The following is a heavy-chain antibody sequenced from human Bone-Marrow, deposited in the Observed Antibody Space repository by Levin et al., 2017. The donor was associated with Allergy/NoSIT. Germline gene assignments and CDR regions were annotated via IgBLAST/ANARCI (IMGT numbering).Heavy chain of an antibody. Sequence: PSETLSLTCTVSGGSISSYYWSWIRQPPGKGLEWIGYIYYSGSTNYNPSLKSRVTISVDTSKNQFSLKLSSVTAADTAVYYCARVCPYGSGIFNGMDVWGQGTTVTVSS. CDR2: IYYSGST. D-gene: IGHD3-10*01. CDR3: ARVCPYGSGIFNGMDV. CDR1: GGSISSYY. J-gene: IGHJ6*02. V-gene: IGHV4-59*01.